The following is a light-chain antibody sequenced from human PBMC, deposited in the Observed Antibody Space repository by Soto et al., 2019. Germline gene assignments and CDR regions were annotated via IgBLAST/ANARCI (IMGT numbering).Light chain of an antibody. CDR1: QTVLYSSNNKNH. J-gene: IGKJ1*01. V-gene: IGKV4-1*01. Sequence: DIVMTQSPDSLSVSLGERATINCRSSQTVLYSSNNKNHLAWYQQRPGQPPKLLFSWASTRESGVPDRFSASGSGTDFTLSIGSLQAEDVAVYYCQQYYSTPRTFGQGTKVDIK. CDR3: QQYYSTPRT. CDR2: WAS.